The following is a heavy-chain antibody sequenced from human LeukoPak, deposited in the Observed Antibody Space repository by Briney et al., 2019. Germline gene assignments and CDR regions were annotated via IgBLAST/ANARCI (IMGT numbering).Heavy chain of an antibody. D-gene: IGHD4-17*01. Sequence: ASVKVSCKASGYTFTSYGISWVRQAPGQGLEWMGWISAYNGNTNYAQKLQGRVTMTTDTSTSTAYMELRSLRSDDTAVYYCARDAMYDYGDYGDFDYWGQGTLVTVSS. CDR2: ISAYNGNT. J-gene: IGHJ4*02. V-gene: IGHV1-18*01. CDR3: ARDAMYDYGDYGDFDY. CDR1: GYTFTSYG.